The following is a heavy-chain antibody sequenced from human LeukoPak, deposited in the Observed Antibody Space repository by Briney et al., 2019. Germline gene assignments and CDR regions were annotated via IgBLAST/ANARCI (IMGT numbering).Heavy chain of an antibody. Sequence: GGSLRLSCAASGFTFSSYAMSWVRQAPGKGLEWISAISGSGGSTYYADSVKGRFTISRDNSKNTLYLQMNSLRAEDTAVYYCARGYSSSWYYFDYWGQGTLVTVSS. CDR3: ARGYSSSWYYFDY. V-gene: IGHV3-23*01. CDR2: ISGSGGST. CDR1: GFTFSSYA. J-gene: IGHJ4*02. D-gene: IGHD6-13*01.